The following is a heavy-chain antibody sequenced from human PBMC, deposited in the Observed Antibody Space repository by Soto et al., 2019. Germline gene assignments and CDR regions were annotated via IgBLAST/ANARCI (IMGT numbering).Heavy chain of an antibody. V-gene: IGHV3-30*18. D-gene: IGHD5-18*01. CDR1: GFTFSSYG. CDR2: ISYDGSNK. CDR3: AKTIQRWSKTPLYGMDV. Sequence: QVQLVESGGGVVQPGRSLRLSCAASGFTFSSYGMHWVRQAPGKGLEWVAVISYDGSNKYYADSVKGRFTISRDNSKNTLYLQMNSLRAEDTAVYYCAKTIQRWSKTPLYGMDVWGQGTTVTVSS. J-gene: IGHJ6*02.